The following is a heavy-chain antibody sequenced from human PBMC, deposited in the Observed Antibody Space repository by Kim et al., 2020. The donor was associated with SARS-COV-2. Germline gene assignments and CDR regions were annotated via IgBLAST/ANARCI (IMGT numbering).Heavy chain of an antibody. CDR3: ASLSTGYVLGKFDC. J-gene: IGHJ4*02. CDR1: GFTFSSYW. CDR2: VNSDGSST. Sequence: GGSLRLSCVASGFTFSSYWMHWVRQAPGKGLVWVSRVNSDGSSTSYADSVKGRFTISRDNARNTLYLQMNSLRAEDTAVYYCASLSTGYVLGKFDCWGQG. D-gene: IGHD3-16*01. V-gene: IGHV3-74*01.